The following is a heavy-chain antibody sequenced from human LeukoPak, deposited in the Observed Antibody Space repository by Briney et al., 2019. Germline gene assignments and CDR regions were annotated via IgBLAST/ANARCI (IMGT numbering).Heavy chain of an antibody. D-gene: IGHD3-3*01. V-gene: IGHV4-59*01. CDR3: ASRSSIWSGYQDTLYYFDS. CDR1: GDSIRSDY. Sequence: PSETLSLTCTVSGDSIRSDYWSWIRQPPGKGLEWIGYVYYSGSTQYNPSLKSRVTISIDTSKNQFSLKLSSVTAADTAVYYCASRSSIWSGYQDTLYYFDSWGQGTLVTVSS. CDR2: VYYSGST. J-gene: IGHJ4*02.